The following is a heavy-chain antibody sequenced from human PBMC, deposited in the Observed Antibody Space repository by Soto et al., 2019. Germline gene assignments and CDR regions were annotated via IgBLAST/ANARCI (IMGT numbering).Heavy chain of an antibody. V-gene: IGHV3-23*01. CDR3: AKDQYTGSPGKPDY. CDR1: GFTYTSYA. CDR2: ISGTGGTT. Sequence: PGGSLRLSCAASGFTYTSYAMSWVRQAPGKGLEWVSSISGTGGTTYYADSVKGRFTISRDNSKNTLYLQMNNLRAEDTALYYCAKDQYTGSPGKPDYWGQGILVTVSS. J-gene: IGHJ4*02. D-gene: IGHD1-26*01.